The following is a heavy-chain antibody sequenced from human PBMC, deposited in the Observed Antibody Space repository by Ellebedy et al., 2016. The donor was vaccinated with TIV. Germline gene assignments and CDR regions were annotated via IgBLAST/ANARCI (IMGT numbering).Heavy chain of an antibody. V-gene: IGHV3-7*01. D-gene: IGHD6-13*01. CDR2: IRHDGGEK. CDR1: GFTFSTYW. J-gene: IGHJ4*02. CDR3: ARDPYSSSWSYYFDY. Sequence: GGSLRLSXAAPGFTFSTYWMTWVRQAPGKGLEWVANIRHDGGEKYYVDSVKGRFTISRDNAQNSLSLQMNSLRAEDTAVYYCARDPYSSSWSYYFDYWGQGTLVTVS.